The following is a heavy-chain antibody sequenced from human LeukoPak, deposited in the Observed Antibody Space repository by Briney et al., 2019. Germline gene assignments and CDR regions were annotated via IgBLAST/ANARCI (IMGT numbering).Heavy chain of an antibody. Sequence: ASVTVSCKPSGYNFNRYTITWVRQAPGQGLEGMGWVSTSNGDTNYAEKFQGRVTMTTETVTKTAYMELRPLRSGDTAMYFCARVSDTSMVTPGFDYWGQGTLVTVSS. CDR1: GYNFNRYT. J-gene: IGHJ4*02. CDR3: ARVSDTSMVTPGFDY. CDR2: VSTSNGDT. V-gene: IGHV1-18*01. D-gene: IGHD5-18*01.